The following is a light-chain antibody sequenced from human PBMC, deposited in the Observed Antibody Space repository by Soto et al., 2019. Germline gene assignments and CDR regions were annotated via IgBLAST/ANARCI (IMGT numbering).Light chain of an antibody. CDR2: GAS. V-gene: IGKV3-20*01. Sequence: VLTQSPGTLSLSPGERATLSCRASQTVSSYYLAWYQQKPGQAPRLLIYGASSRATGIPDRFSGSGSGTDFTLTISRLEPEDFAVYYCQQYGSSISYTFGQGTKPEIK. CDR3: QQYGSSISYT. J-gene: IGKJ2*01. CDR1: QTVSSYY.